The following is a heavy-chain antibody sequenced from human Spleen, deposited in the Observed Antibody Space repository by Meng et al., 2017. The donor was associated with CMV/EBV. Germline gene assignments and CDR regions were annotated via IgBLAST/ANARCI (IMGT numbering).Heavy chain of an antibody. V-gene: IGHV4-59*01. CDR3: ARVLYSSSWYYFDS. Sequence: GSGGSISSYYWSWIRQPPGKGLEWIGYIYYSGTTNYIPSLKSRVTISVDTSKKQFSLKLSSVTAADTAVYYCARVLYSSSWYYFDSWGQGILVTVSS. CDR2: IYYSGTT. J-gene: IGHJ4*02. D-gene: IGHD6-13*01. CDR1: GGSISSYY.